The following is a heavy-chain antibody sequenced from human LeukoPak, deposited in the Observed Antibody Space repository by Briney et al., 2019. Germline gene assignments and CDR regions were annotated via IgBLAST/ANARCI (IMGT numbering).Heavy chain of an antibody. V-gene: IGHV3-23*01. J-gene: IGHJ5*02. CDR1: GFIFNTYA. CDR3: AKYCSGGNCYSGLS. Sequence: GGSLRLSCAASGFIFNTYAMTWVRQAPGKGLEWVSTISGDGSTYYTGSVKGRFTISRDNSKNTLFLQMNSLRAEDTAVYYRAKYCSGGNCYSGLSWGQGTLVTVSS. CDR2: ISGDGST. D-gene: IGHD2-15*01.